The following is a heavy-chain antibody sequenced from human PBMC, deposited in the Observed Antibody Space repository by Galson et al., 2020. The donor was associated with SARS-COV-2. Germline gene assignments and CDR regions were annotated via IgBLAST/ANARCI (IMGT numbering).Heavy chain of an antibody. Sequence: SETLSLTCAVYGGSFSGYSWTWIRQSPGKGLEWIGQINHSGNTKYNPSLRSRVTISVDTSKNQFSLNLDSVTAADTAIYYCARGAPGYWGQGTLVTVSS. V-gene: IGHV4-34*01. CDR1: GGSFSGYS. CDR3: ARGAPGY. J-gene: IGHJ4*02. CDR2: INHSGNT.